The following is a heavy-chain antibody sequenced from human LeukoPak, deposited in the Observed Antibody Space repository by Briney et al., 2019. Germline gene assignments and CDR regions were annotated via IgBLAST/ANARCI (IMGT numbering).Heavy chain of an antibody. V-gene: IGHV4-34*01. J-gene: IGHJ4*02. Sequence: SETLSLTCAVSGGSLSGYYWTWIRQPPGKGLEWVGSIYYSGSTYYNPSLKSRVTISVDTSKNQFSLKLSSVTAADTAVYYCARGPDEIFRSEFDYWGQGTLVTVSS. CDR1: GGSLSGYY. D-gene: IGHD2-15*01. CDR3: ARGPDEIFRSEFDY. CDR2: IYYSGST.